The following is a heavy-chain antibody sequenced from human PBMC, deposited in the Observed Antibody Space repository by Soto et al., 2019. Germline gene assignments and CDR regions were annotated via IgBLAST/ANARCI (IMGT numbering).Heavy chain of an antibody. V-gene: IGHV3-23*01. Sequence: EVQLLESGGGLVQPGGSLRLSCAASGFTFSSYGMSWVRQAPGKGLEWVSAISGSGGSTYYADSVKGRFTISRENSKNTLYLQMNGLRAEDTAVYYCAKSLSVGATTPFDYWGQGTLVTVSS. D-gene: IGHD1-26*01. CDR3: AKSLSVGATTPFDY. CDR2: ISGSGGST. J-gene: IGHJ4*02. CDR1: GFTFSSYG.